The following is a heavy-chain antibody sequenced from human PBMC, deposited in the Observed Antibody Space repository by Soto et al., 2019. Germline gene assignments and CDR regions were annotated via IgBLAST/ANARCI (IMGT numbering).Heavy chain of an antibody. CDR3: ARDPSPLYSSSPNGYMDV. J-gene: IGHJ6*03. Sequence: GGSLRLSCAASGFTFSSYWMSWVRQAPGKGLEWVANIKQDGSEEYYVDSVKGRFTISRDNAKNSRYLQMNSLRAEDTAVHYCARDPSPLYSSSPNGYMDVWGKGTTVTVSS. V-gene: IGHV3-7*01. D-gene: IGHD6-6*01. CDR2: IKQDGSEE. CDR1: GFTFSSYW.